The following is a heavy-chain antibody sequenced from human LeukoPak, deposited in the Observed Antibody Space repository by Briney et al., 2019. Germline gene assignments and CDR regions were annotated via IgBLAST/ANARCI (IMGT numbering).Heavy chain of an antibody. D-gene: IGHD3-9*01. J-gene: IGHJ5*02. CDR1: GFTFSSYW. Sequence: QPGGSLRLSCAASGFTFSSYWMHWVRQAPGKGLVWVSRINSDGRSTSYADSVKGRFTISRDSAKNTLYLQMNSLRAEDTAVYYCARKENILTGYYDHWGQGTLVTVSS. CDR2: INSDGRST. CDR3: ARKENILTGYYDH. V-gene: IGHV3-74*01.